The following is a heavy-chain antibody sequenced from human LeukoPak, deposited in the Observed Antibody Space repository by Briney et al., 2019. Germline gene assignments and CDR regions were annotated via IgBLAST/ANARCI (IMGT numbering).Heavy chain of an antibody. CDR3: ARRGNDILTGYYFEPPNWFDP. CDR2: IYPGDSDT. Sequence: GESLKISCKGSRYSFTSYWIGWVRQMPGKGLEWMGIIYPGDSDTRYSPSFQGQVTISADKSISTAYLQWSSLKASDTAMYYRARRGNDILTGYYFEPPNWFDPWGQGTLVTVSS. D-gene: IGHD3-9*01. V-gene: IGHV5-51*01. CDR1: RYSFTSYW. J-gene: IGHJ5*02.